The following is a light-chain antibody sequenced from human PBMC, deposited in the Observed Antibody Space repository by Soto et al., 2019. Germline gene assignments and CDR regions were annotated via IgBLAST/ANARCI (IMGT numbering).Light chain of an antibody. Sequence: EIVLTQSPGTLSLSPGERATLSCRASQSVSNSHLAWHQQKPGQAPRLLIFGVSSRAAGIPDRFSGSGSGTDFTLTISRLDPEDYAVYYCQQYDKSPLTFGGGTKVEIK. CDR1: QSVSNSH. CDR3: QQYDKSPLT. V-gene: IGKV3-20*01. CDR2: GVS. J-gene: IGKJ4*01.